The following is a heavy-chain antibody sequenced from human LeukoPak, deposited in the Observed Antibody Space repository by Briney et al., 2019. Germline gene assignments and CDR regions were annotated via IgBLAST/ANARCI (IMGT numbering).Heavy chain of an antibody. D-gene: IGHD2-8*02. CDR3: ARDREPGTSASRFDY. V-gene: IGHV3-53*01. Sequence: GGSLRLSCAASGFTVSDNYMGWVRQAPGKGLEWVSVVYSGDNTYYADSVKGRFTISRDNSKNTLYLQMNSLRAEDTAVYYCARDREPGTSASRFDYWGQGTLVTVSS. CDR2: VYSGDNT. J-gene: IGHJ4*02. CDR1: GFTVSDNY.